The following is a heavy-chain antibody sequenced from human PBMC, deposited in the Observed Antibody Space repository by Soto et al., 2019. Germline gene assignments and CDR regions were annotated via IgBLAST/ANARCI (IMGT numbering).Heavy chain of an antibody. CDR2: IHNSGSP. D-gene: IGHD2-8*02. CDR1: GASIYNGGYF. V-gene: IGHV4-30-4*01. J-gene: IGHJ4*02. Sequence: PSETLSLTCSVSGASIYNGGYFWSWIRQSPGKGLEWIGHIHNSGSPYNKPSLKSRVTISADTSKNQLSLKLNSVTAEDTAVYYCARDKITGLFDYWGQGTLVTVSS. CDR3: ARDKITGLFDY.